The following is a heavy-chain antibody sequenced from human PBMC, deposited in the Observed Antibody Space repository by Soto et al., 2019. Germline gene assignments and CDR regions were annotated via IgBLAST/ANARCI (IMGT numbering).Heavy chain of an antibody. CDR1: GFAFSRFW. D-gene: IGHD6-13*01. CDR2: INPDGSEK. CDR3: ARGYTSSPLFEDYFDY. Sequence: EVQLVESGGDLVQPGGSLRLSCAAYGFAFSRFWMTWVRQAPGKGLEWVANINPDGSEKYSVDSVKGRFTIYRDNVKNSLYLQMNNLRAEDTAVYFCARGYTSSPLFEDYFDYWGQGALVTVSS. V-gene: IGHV3-7*04. J-gene: IGHJ4*02.